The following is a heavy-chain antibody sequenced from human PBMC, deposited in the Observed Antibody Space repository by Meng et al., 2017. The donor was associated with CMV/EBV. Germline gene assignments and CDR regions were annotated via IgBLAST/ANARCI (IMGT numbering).Heavy chain of an antibody. Sequence: QVKQQQWGAGLLKPSETLSLTCAVYGGSFSGYYWSWIRQPPGKGLEWIGEINHSGSTNYNPSLKSRVTISVDTSKNQFSLKLSSVTAADTAVYYCARESMVRGEDWGQGTLVTVSS. CDR3: ARESMVRGED. D-gene: IGHD3-10*01. V-gene: IGHV4-34*01. J-gene: IGHJ4*02. CDR2: INHSGST. CDR1: GGSFSGYY.